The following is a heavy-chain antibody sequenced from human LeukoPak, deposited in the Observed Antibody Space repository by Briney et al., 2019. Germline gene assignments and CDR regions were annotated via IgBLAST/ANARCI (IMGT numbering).Heavy chain of an antibody. CDR1: GFTFSSYS. J-gene: IGHJ4*02. D-gene: IGHD6-19*01. CDR2: ISSSSSYI. Sequence: GSLRLSCAASGFTFSSYSMNWVRQAPGKGLEWVSSISSSSSYIYYADSVKGRFTISRDNAKNSLYLQMNSLRAEDTAVYYCARGISSGWYVGPRYFDYWGQGTLVTVSS. CDR3: ARGISSGWYVGPRYFDY. V-gene: IGHV3-21*01.